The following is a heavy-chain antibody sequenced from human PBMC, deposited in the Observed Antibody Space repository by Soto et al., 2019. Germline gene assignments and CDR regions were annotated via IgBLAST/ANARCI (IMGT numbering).Heavy chain of an antibody. CDR2: IYYSGST. D-gene: IGHD3-16*02. CDR3: ARDLYDYVWGSYRPWAFDI. Sequence: SETLSLTCTVSGGSISSSSYYWGWIRQPPGKGLEWIGSIYYSGSTNYNPSLKSRVTISIDTSKNQFSLKLSSVTAADTAVYYCARDLYDYVWGSYRPWAFDIWGQGTMVTVSS. J-gene: IGHJ3*02. V-gene: IGHV4-39*07. CDR1: GGSISSSSYY.